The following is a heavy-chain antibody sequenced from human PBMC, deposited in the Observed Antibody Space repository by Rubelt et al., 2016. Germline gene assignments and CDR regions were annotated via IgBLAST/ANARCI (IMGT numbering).Heavy chain of an antibody. CDR1: GYSISSGYY. CDR3: ARLEELRSTDY. D-gene: IGHD3-10*01. Sequence: QVQLQESGPGLVKPSETLSLTCTVSGYSISSGYYWGWIRQPPGKGLEWIGSIYHSGSTYYNPSLKSRVTISVAPSKTQFSLKLSSVTAADTAVDYCARLEELRSTDYWGQGTLVTVSS. J-gene: IGHJ4*02. V-gene: IGHV4-38-2*02. CDR2: IYHSGST.